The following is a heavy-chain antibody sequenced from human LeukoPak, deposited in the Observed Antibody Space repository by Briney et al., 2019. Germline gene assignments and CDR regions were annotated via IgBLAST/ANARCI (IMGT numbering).Heavy chain of an antibody. D-gene: IGHD6-19*01. V-gene: IGHV4-39*01. CDR2: IYYSGST. Sequence: PSETLSLTCTVSGGSMNEYYWSWIRQPPGKGLEWIGSIYYSGSTYYNPSLKSRVTISVDTSKNQFSLMLSSVTASDTAVYYCARQRDYTSGWFDYWGQGTLVTVSS. CDR1: GGSMNEYY. CDR3: ARQRDYTSGWFDY. J-gene: IGHJ4*02.